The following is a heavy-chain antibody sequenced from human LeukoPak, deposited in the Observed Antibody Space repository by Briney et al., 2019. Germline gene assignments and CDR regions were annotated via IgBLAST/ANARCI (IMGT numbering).Heavy chain of an antibody. Sequence: PGGSLRLSCAACGFTFSFYEMNWVRQAPGKGLEWVSYISSSGSTIYYADSVKGRFTISRDNAKNSLYLQMNSLRAEDTAVYYCARSSSGGSCYDYWGQGTLVTVSS. D-gene: IGHD2-15*01. CDR1: GFTFSFYE. J-gene: IGHJ4*02. V-gene: IGHV3-48*03. CDR3: ARSSSGGSCYDY. CDR2: ISSSGSTI.